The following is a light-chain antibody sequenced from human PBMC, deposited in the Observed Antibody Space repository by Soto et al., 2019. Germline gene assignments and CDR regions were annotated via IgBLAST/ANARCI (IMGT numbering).Light chain of an antibody. CDR2: GAS. CDR3: QLYNNWPPWT. Sequence: EIVMTQSPATLSVSPGERATLSCRASQSVSSNLAWYQQKRGQAPRLLIYGASTRATGIPARFSSSGSGTEFTLTISSLQSEDFAVYYCQLYNNWPPWTFGQVTKVEIK. CDR1: QSVSSN. V-gene: IGKV3-15*01. J-gene: IGKJ1*01.